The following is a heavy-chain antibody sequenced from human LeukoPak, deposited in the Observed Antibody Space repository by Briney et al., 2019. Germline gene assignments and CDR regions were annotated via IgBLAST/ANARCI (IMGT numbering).Heavy chain of an antibody. CDR3: ARGPGAISKEAFDI. D-gene: IGHD3-3*01. Sequence: KASETLSLTCSVSGGSISSSYWSWIRQPAGKGLEWIGRIYSSGTTNYDPSLKSRVTMSVDTSKSQFSLKLSSVTAADTAVYYCARGPGAISKEAFDIWGQGTMVTVYS. CDR1: GGSISSSY. CDR2: IYSSGTT. V-gene: IGHV4-4*07. J-gene: IGHJ3*02.